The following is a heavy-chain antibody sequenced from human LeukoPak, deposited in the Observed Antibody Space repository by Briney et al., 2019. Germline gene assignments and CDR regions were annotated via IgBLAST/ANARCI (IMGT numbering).Heavy chain of an antibody. Sequence: GGSLRLSCAASGFTFSNYAMSWVRQAPGKWLEWVSVISGSGGSTYYADSVEGRFTVSRDNSKNTLYLQMNSLRAEDTAVFYCAKEIYGDPTGGRFQHWGQGTLVTVSS. CDR1: GFTFSNYA. CDR2: ISGSGGST. J-gene: IGHJ1*01. V-gene: IGHV3-23*01. D-gene: IGHD4-17*01. CDR3: AKEIYGDPTGGRFQH.